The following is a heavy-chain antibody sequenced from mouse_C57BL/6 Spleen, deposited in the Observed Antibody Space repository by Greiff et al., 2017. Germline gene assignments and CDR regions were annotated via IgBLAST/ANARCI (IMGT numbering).Heavy chain of an antibody. CDR1: GYTFTDYN. CDR2: INPNNGGT. V-gene: IGHV1-18*01. CDR3: ARYGDGYYGFAY. D-gene: IGHD2-3*01. J-gene: IGHJ3*01. Sequence: EVKLQESGPELVKPGASVKIPCKASGYTFTDYNMDWVKQSHGKSLEWIGDINPNNGGTIYNQKFKGKATLTVDKSSSTAYMELRSLTSEDTAVYYCARYGDGYYGFAYWGQGTLVTVSA.